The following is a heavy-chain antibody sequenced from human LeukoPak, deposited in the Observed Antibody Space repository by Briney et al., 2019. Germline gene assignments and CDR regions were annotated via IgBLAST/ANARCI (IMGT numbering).Heavy chain of an antibody. CDR1: GFTFSSYG. J-gene: IGHJ4*02. Sequence: GGSLRLSCAASGFTFSSYGMHWVRQAPGKGLEWVAFIRYDGSNKYYADSVKGRFTISRDNSKNTLYLQMNSLRAEDTAVYYCAKDPAWGGSGYYYFDYWGQGTLVTVSS. D-gene: IGHD3-22*01. CDR2: IRYDGSNK. CDR3: AKDPAWGGSGYYYFDY. V-gene: IGHV3-30*02.